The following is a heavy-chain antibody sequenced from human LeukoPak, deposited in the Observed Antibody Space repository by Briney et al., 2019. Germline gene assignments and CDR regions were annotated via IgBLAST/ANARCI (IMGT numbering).Heavy chain of an antibody. CDR1: GGTFSSYA. CDR3: ARDLGNFGGLGGY. Sequence: SVKVSCKASGGTFSSYAISWVRQAPGQGLEWMGGIIPIFGTANYAQKFQGRVTITADESTSTAYMELSSLRSEDTAVYYCARDLGNFGGLGGYWGQGTLVTVSS. D-gene: IGHD3-3*01. CDR2: IIPIFGTA. V-gene: IGHV1-69*13. J-gene: IGHJ4*02.